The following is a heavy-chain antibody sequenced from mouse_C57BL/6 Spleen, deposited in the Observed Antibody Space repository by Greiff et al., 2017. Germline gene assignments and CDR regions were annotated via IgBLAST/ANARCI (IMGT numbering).Heavy chain of an antibody. J-gene: IGHJ1*03. CDR1: GYAFSSSW. V-gene: IGHV1-82*01. D-gene: IGHD2-5*01. CDR3: ARGSNYGYFDV. Sequence: QVQLQQSGPELVKPGASVKISCKASGYAFSSSWMNWVKQRPGKGLEWIGRIYPGDGDTNYNGKFKGKATLTADKSSSTAYMQLSSLTSEDSAVCYCARGSNYGYFDVWGTGTTVTVSS. CDR2: IYPGDGDT.